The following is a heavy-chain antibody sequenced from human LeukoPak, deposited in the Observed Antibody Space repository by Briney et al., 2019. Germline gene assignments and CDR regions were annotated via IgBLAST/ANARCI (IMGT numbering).Heavy chain of an antibody. Sequence: PSQTLSLTCTVSGGSFSSSSYYWNWIRQPAGKGLEWIGRIHTSGSTNYNPSLKSRITISLDTSKNQFSLNLSSVTAADTAGYSCARNLTGYYFDYWGLGALVTASS. V-gene: IGHV4-61*02. J-gene: IGHJ4*02. CDR1: GGSFSSSSYY. D-gene: IGHD2-8*02. CDR3: ARNLTGYYFDY. CDR2: IHTSGST.